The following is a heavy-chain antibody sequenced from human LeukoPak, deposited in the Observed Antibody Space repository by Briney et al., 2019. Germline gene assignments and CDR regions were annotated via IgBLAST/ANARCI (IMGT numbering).Heavy chain of an antibody. J-gene: IGHJ4*02. CDR1: GYSISSGYY. Sequence: SETLSLTCAVSGYSISSGYYWGWIRQPPGKGLEWIGSIYHSGSTHYNPSLKSRVTISVDTSKNQFSLKLSSVTAADTAVYYCAREVGSGYPYYFDYWGQGTLVTVSS. D-gene: IGHD3-3*01. CDR2: IYHSGST. V-gene: IGHV4-38-2*02. CDR3: AREVGSGYPYYFDY.